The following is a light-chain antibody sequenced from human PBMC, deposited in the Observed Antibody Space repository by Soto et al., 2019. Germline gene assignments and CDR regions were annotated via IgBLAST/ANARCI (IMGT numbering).Light chain of an antibody. Sequence: DIQMTQSPSTLSASVGDRVTITCRASQSISSWLAWYQQKPGKAPKLLIYDASSLESGVPSRISGSGSGTEFIFSISSLQPDDLATYYCQQYDSYPWTFGQGTKVDIK. CDR3: QQYDSYPWT. CDR1: QSISSW. CDR2: DAS. J-gene: IGKJ1*01. V-gene: IGKV1-5*01.